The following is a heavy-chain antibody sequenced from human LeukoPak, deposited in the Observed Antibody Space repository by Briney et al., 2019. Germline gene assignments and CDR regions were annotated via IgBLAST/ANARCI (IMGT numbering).Heavy chain of an antibody. Sequence: SETLSLTCTVSGGSISSYYWSWIRQPPGKGLERIGYIYYSGSTNYNPSLKSRVTISVDTSKNQFSLKLSSVTAADTAVYYCARAYGSGSYWFGWFDPWGQGTLVTVSS. D-gene: IGHD3-10*01. V-gene: IGHV4-59*01. CDR3: ARAYGSGSYWFGWFDP. CDR2: IYYSGST. J-gene: IGHJ5*02. CDR1: GGSISSYY.